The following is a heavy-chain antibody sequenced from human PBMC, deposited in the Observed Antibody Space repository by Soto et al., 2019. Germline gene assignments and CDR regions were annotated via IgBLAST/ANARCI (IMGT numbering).Heavy chain of an antibody. CDR3: AKSSSAMTGGWFDP. Sequence: GGSLRLSCAASGSTFTSYAMSWVRQAPGKGLEWVSGITVGGGSTYYADSVEGRFTISRDISKNTLYLQMNSLRAEDTAVYYCAKSSSAMTGGWFDPWGQGTLVTVSS. J-gene: IGHJ5*02. CDR1: GSTFTSYA. D-gene: IGHD3-10*01. CDR2: ITVGGGST. V-gene: IGHV3-23*01.